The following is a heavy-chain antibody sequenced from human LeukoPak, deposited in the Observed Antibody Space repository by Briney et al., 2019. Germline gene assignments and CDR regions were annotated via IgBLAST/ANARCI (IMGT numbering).Heavy chain of an antibody. CDR3: ARVRIAAAGNGWFDP. CDR1: GFTFSSYS. V-gene: IGHV3-21*01. D-gene: IGHD6-13*01. CDR2: IGSSTSYI. J-gene: IGHJ5*02. Sequence: GGSLRLSCGASGFTFSSYSMNWVRQAPGKGLEWVSSIGSSTSYIYYADSLKGRFTISRDNAKNSVYLQMNSLRAEDTAVYYCARVRIAAAGNGWFDPWGQGTLVTVSS.